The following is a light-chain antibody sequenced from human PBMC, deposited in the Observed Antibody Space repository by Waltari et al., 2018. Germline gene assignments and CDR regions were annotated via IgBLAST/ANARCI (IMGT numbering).Light chain of an antibody. CDR1: KCNMGSSY. J-gene: IGLJ2*01. Sequence: QSVLTQPPSASGTPGTMVTTSCSGSKCNMGSSYGNWYQLLPGVAPKLLLFSDNQRPPGVPDRFSGSRSGNSASLAISGLQSEDEADYYCAAWDDSLNVIFGGGTKLTVL. CDR2: SDN. CDR3: AAWDDSLNVI. V-gene: IGLV1-44*01.